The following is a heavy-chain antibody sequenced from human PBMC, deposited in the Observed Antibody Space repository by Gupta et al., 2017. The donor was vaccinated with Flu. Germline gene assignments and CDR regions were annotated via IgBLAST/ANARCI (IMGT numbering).Heavy chain of an antibody. Sequence: EVQLVESGGGLVQPGGSLTLSCAASGFTFTSSWMHWVRQAPGKGLVLVSRISNDGSNTIYADSVRGRFTISRDNAQNTLYLQMNSLRDDDTAVYYCARDWGGAGPTSIDYWGQGILVTVSS. V-gene: IGHV3-74*01. CDR2: ISNDGSNT. D-gene: IGHD3-16*01. CDR1: GFTFTSSW. J-gene: IGHJ4*02. CDR3: ARDWGGAGPTSIDY.